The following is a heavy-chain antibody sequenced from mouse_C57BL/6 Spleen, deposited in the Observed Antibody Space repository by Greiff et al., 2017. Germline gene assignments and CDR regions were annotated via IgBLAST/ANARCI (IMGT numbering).Heavy chain of an antibody. CDR3: ARRYYSNYVDYAIDY. CDR2: ISSGSSTI. D-gene: IGHD2-5*01. J-gene: IGHJ4*01. V-gene: IGHV5-17*03. Sequence: EVQVVESGGGLVKPGGSLKLSCAASGFTFSDYGMHWVRQAPEKGLEWVAYISSGSSTIYYADTVKGRFTISRDNAKNTLYLQMSRLKSEDTAMYYCARRYYSNYVDYAIDYWGQGTSVTVSS. CDR1: GFTFSDYG.